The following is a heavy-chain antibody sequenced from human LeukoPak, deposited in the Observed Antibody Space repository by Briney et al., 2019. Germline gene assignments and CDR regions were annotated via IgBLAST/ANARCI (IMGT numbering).Heavy chain of an antibody. Sequence: ASVKVSCKASGYTFTGYYMHWVRQAPGQGLEWMGWINPNSGGTNYAQKFQGRVTMTRDTSISTAYMELSGLRSDDTAVYYCARVGGYSYGYTFDYWGQGTLVTVSS. CDR2: INPNSGGT. CDR3: ARVGGYSYGYTFDY. V-gene: IGHV1-2*02. D-gene: IGHD5-18*01. CDR1: GYTFTGYY. J-gene: IGHJ4*02.